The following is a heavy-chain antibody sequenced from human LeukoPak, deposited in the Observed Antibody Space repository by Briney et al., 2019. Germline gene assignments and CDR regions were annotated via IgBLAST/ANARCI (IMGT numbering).Heavy chain of an antibody. V-gene: IGHV4-59*01. CDR1: GGSISTYY. CDR3: ARSGLNFGVVITQNWFDP. J-gene: IGHJ5*02. Sequence: SETLSLTCTVSGGSISTYYWSWIRQPPGKGLEWIGYIYYSGSTNYNPSLKSRVTISVDTSKNQFSLKLSSVTAADTAVYYCARSGLNFGVVITQNWFDPWGQGTLVTVSS. CDR2: IYYSGST. D-gene: IGHD3-3*01.